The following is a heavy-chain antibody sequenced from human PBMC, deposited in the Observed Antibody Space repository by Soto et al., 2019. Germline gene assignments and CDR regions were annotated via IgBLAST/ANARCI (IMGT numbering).Heavy chain of an antibody. D-gene: IGHD4-17*01. V-gene: IGHV4-31*03. CDR3: ARSPEATVTAFDY. CDR1: GGSISSGGYY. Sequence: QVQLQESGPGLVKPSQTLSLTCTVSGGSISSGGYYWSWIRQHPGKGLECIGYIYRSGSTYYNPSLQSRVTMSVDTSKNQFSLKLSSVTAADTAVYYCARSPEATVTAFDYWGQGTLVTVSS. CDR2: IYRSGST. J-gene: IGHJ4*02.